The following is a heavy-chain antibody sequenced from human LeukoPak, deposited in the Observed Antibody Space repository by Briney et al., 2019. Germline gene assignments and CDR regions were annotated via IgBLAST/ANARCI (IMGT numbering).Heavy chain of an antibody. D-gene: IGHD3-10*01. J-gene: IGHJ4*02. CDR3: TRDLFRFDY. CDR2: ISAYNGDT. Sequence: ASVTVSCKASGYTFTNYYMHWVRQAPGQGLEWMGWISAYNGDTNYAQKLQGRVTMTTDTSTTTAYMELRSLRSDDTAVYYCTRDLFRFDYWGQGTLVTVSS. V-gene: IGHV1-18*04. CDR1: GYTFTNYY.